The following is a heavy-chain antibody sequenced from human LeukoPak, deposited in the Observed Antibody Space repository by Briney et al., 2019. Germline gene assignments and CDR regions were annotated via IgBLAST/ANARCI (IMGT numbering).Heavy chain of an antibody. CDR2: IRYDGSNK. CDR1: GFTFSSYG. Sequence: LGGSLRLSCAASGFTFSSYGMHWVRQAPGKGLEWVAFIRYDGSNKYYADSVKGRFTISRDNSKNTLYLQMNSLRAEDTAVYYCAKAMVRGIDYWGQGALVTVSS. D-gene: IGHD3-10*01. CDR3: AKAMVRGIDY. V-gene: IGHV3-30*02. J-gene: IGHJ4*02.